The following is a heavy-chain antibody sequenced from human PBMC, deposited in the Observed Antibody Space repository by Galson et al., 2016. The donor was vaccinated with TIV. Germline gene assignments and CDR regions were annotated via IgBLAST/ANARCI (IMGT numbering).Heavy chain of an antibody. CDR2: INDSGST. CDR3: ARGRYLRTHYYGSGRDFDY. V-gene: IGHV4-34*01. J-gene: IGHJ4*02. CDR1: GGSFSNYS. D-gene: IGHD3-10*01. Sequence: ETLSLTCAVYGGSFSNYSWNWIRHSPGKGLEWIGEINDSGSTKYNPSLKSRVSISVDTSKNQFSLRLTSVNAADTAVYYCARGRYLRTHYYGSGRDFDYWAQGTLVTVSS.